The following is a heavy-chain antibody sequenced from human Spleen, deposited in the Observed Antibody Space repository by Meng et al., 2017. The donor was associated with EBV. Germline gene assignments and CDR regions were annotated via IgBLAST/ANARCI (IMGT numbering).Heavy chain of an antibody. CDR3: AAIRGFTYGYLDL. J-gene: IGHJ4*02. D-gene: IGHD5-18*01. Sequence: QVQLGQSGPEVKKPGASVKVSVKISGYSVSDLSMHWVRQAPGKGLEWMGGFDSEDGETVYAEKFQGRVTMTDDTSTETAYMELSSLRSEDTAVYYCAAIRGFTYGYLDLWGQGTLVTVSS. CDR1: GYSVSDLS. V-gene: IGHV1-24*01. CDR2: FDSEDGET.